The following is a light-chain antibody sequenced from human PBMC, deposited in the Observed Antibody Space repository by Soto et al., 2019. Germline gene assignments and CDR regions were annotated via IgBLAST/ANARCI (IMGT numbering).Light chain of an antibody. Sequence: QSVLTQPRSVSGSPGQSVTISCTGTGSDVGGYKFVSWYQQHPGTAPKLMIYDVTKRPSGVPDRFSGSKPGKTASLTISGLRAEDEGDYYCCSYASSHVIFGGGTKLTVL. J-gene: IGLJ2*01. CDR2: DVT. V-gene: IGLV2-11*01. CDR1: GSDVGGYKF. CDR3: CSYASSHVI.